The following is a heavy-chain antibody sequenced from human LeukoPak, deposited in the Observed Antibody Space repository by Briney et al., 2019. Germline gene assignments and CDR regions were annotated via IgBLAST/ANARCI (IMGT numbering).Heavy chain of an antibody. J-gene: IGHJ4*02. CDR1: GGTFSSYA. Sequence: ASVKVSCKASGGTFSSYAISWMRQAPGQGLEWMGRIIPILGIANYAQKFQGRVTITADKSTSTAYMELSSLRSEDTAVYYCARIASDRSSGWYYFDYWGQGTLVTVSS. CDR3: ARIASDRSSGWYYFDY. CDR2: IIPILGIA. V-gene: IGHV1-69*04. D-gene: IGHD6-19*01.